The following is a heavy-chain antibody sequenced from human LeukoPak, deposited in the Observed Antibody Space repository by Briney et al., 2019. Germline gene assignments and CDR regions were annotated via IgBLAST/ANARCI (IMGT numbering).Heavy chain of an antibody. CDR3: ARGAGVPAAIGPSYYYYYMDV. D-gene: IGHD2-2*02. CDR2: IIPIFGTA. J-gene: IGHJ6*03. CDR1: GGTFSSYA. V-gene: IGHV1-69*05. Sequence: ASVKVSCKASGGTFSSYAISWVRQAPGQGLEWMGGIIPIFGTANYAQKFQGRVTITTDESTSTAYVELSSLRSEDTAVYYCARGAGVPAAIGPSYYYYYMDVWGKGTTVTVSS.